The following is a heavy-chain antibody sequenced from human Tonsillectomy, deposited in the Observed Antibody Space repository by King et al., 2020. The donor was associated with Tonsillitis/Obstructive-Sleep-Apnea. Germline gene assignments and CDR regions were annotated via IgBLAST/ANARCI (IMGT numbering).Heavy chain of an antibody. Sequence: LVESGGGLVQPGGSLRLSCAASGFTLSDHYMDWVREVPGKGLEWVGRTRNKANSYTTEYAASVKGRLTISRDDSKNSLYLQMNSLKTEDAAVYYCARGVGKEGPWGQGTLVTVSS. CDR2: TRNKANSYTT. CDR3: ARGVGKEGP. J-gene: IGHJ5*02. D-gene: IGHD1-26*01. V-gene: IGHV3-72*01. CDR1: GFTLSDHY.